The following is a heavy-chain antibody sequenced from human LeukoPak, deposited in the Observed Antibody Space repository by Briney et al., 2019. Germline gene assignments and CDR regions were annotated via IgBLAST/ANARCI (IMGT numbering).Heavy chain of an antibody. D-gene: IGHD3-10*01. CDR2: INPKSGGT. CDR3: AREEFGFDP. V-gene: IGHV1-2*02. CDR1: GYTFTGYY. Sequence: ASVKVSCKASGYTFTGYYMHWVRQAPGQGLEWMGWINPKSGGTNYAQKFQGRVTMTRDTSIHTAYMELSRLRSDDTAVYHCAREEFGFDPWGQGTLVTVSS. J-gene: IGHJ5*02.